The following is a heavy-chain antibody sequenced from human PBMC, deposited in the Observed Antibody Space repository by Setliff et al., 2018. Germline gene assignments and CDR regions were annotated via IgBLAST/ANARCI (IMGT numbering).Heavy chain of an antibody. Sequence: GASVKVSCKASGYTFSSYSMHWVRQALGQRLEWMGWINAANENTQYSKKFQGRLTITRDTSANTAYMELSSLRSEDTALYYCARYNWNTNWFDPWGQGTLVTVSS. CDR2: INAANENT. V-gene: IGHV1-3*01. CDR3: ARYNWNTNWFDP. CDR1: GYTFSSYS. D-gene: IGHD1-20*01. J-gene: IGHJ5*02.